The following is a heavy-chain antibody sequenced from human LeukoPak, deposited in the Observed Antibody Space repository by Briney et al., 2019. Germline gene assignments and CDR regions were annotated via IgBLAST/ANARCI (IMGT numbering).Heavy chain of an antibody. CDR2: ISGGGDAT. V-gene: IGHV3-23*01. D-gene: IGHD1-1*01. CDR1: GFTFTTYA. Sequence: PGGSLRLSCAASGFTFTTYAMIWVRRAPGKGLEWVSAISGGGDATHYTDFVKGRFTISRDNSENMVYLQVNSLRAEDTAVYYCARLSGTSGTTSRVLHYWGQGALVTVSS. CDR3: ARLSGTSGTTSRVLHY. J-gene: IGHJ4*02.